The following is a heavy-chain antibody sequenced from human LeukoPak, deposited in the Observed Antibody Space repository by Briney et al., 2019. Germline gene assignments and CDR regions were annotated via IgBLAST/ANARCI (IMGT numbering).Heavy chain of an antibody. CDR3: VRLRRNSDSSGYYYYFDY. V-gene: IGHV3-21*01. CDR2: INRGATYI. D-gene: IGHD3-22*01. CDR1: EFTFSSYS. Sequence: PGGSLRLSCTVSEFTFSSYSMNWVRQAPGKRLEWVASINRGATYIYYADSMKGRFTISRYDAKSSLYLQMNSLRAEDTAVYYCVRLRRNSDSSGYYYYFDYWGQGILVTVSS. J-gene: IGHJ4*02.